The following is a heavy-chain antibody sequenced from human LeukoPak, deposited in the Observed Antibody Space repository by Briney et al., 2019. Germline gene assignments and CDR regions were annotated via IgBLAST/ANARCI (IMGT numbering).Heavy chain of an antibody. CDR2: IYTSGST. CDR3: ARVSGYYDSSGYYGIYFDY. CDR1: GGSISSYY. D-gene: IGHD3-22*01. J-gene: IGHJ4*02. V-gene: IGHV4-4*07. Sequence: SETLSLTCTVSGGSISSYYWSWIRQPAGKGLEWIGRIYTSGSTNYNPSLKSRVTMSVDTSKNQFSLKLSSVTAADTAVYYCARVSGYYDSSGYYGIYFDYWVQGTLVTVSS.